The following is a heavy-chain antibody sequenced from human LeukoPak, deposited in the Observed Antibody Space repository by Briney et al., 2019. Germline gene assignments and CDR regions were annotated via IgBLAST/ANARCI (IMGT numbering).Heavy chain of an antibody. CDR3: ARYPISIAVAGTWSDY. Sequence: GASVKVSCKASGGTFSSYAISWVRQAPGQGLEWMGRIIPIFGTANYAQKFQGRVTITTDESTSTAYMELSSLRSEDTAVYYCARYPISIAVAGTWSDYWGQGTLVTVPS. CDR2: IIPIFGTA. CDR1: GGTFSSYA. J-gene: IGHJ4*02. D-gene: IGHD6-19*01. V-gene: IGHV1-69*05.